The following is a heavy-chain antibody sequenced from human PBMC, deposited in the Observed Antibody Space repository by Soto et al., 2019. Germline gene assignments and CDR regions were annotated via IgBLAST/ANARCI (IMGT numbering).Heavy chain of an antibody. D-gene: IGHD3-9*01. CDR2: IIPIFGTA. J-gene: IGHJ5*02. CDR3: ATADDYYILTGSLRWFDP. V-gene: IGHV1-69*01. CDR1: GGTFSSYA. Sequence: QVQLVQSGAEVKKPGSSVKVSCKASGGTFSSYAISWVRQAPGQGLEWMGGIIPIFGTANYAQEFQGRVTIPADESTSTAYMELSSLRSEDTAVYYCATADDYYILTGSLRWFDPWGQGTLVTVSS.